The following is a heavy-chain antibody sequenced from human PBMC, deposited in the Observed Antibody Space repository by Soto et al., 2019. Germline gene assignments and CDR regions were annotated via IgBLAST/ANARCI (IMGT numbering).Heavy chain of an antibody. V-gene: IGHV3-23*01. J-gene: IGHJ6*02. CDR1: GFTFSSFA. CDR2: ISGSGGGT. D-gene: IGHD5-18*01. Sequence: GGSLRLSCAASGFTFSSFAMSWVRQAPGKGLEWASVISGSGGGTYYADSVKGRLTISRDNSKNTLFLQMNSLKAEDTAVYYCAKEGGYSYGLYYYGMDVWGQGTTVTVSS. CDR3: AKEGGYSYGLYYYGMDV.